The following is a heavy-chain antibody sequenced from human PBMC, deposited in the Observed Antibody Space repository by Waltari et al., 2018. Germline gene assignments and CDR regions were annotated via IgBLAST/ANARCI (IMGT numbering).Heavy chain of an antibody. Sequence: QVQLQQWGAGLLKPSETLSLTCAVYGGSFSGYYWSWIRQPPGKGLEWIGEINHRGSTNNNPSLKSRVTISVDTSKNQFSLKLSSVTAADTAVYYCARGQRGLLWFGEYYYFDYWGQGTLVTVSS. V-gene: IGHV4-34*01. CDR1: GGSFSGYY. CDR3: ARGQRGLLWFGEYYYFDY. J-gene: IGHJ4*02. D-gene: IGHD3-10*01. CDR2: INHRGST.